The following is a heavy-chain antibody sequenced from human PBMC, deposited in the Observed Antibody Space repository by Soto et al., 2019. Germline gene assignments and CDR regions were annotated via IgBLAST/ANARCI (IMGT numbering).Heavy chain of an antibody. V-gene: IGHV3-74*01. Sequence: EVQLVESGGGLVQPGGSLRLSCAASGFTFSSYWMHWVRQAPGKGLVWVSRINSDGSSTNYADSVKGRFTISRDNAKNTVYLQMNRLRDEDTAVYYCTRSEEGRVWGQGTLVTVSS. CDR1: GFTFSSYW. CDR2: INSDGSST. J-gene: IGHJ4*02. CDR3: TRSEEGRV.